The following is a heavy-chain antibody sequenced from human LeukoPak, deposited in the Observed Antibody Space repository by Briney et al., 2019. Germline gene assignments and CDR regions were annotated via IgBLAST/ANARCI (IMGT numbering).Heavy chain of an antibody. CDR1: GFIFSSYG. D-gene: IGHD6-13*01. J-gene: IGHJ4*02. Sequence: KSGGSLRLSCATSGFIFSSYGMHWVRQAPGKGLEWVAVIWYDGSNKYYADSVKGRFTISRDNSKNTLYLQMNSLRAEDTAVYYCARDMAAAGLDYWGQGTLVTVSS. CDR3: ARDMAAAGLDY. V-gene: IGHV3-33*01. CDR2: IWYDGSNK.